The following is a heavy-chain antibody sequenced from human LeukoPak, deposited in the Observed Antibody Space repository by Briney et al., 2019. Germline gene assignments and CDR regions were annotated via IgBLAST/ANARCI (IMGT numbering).Heavy chain of an antibody. Sequence: SETLSLTCAVYGGSFSGYYWSWIRQPPGKGLEWIGEINHSGSTNYNPSLKSRVTISVDTSKNQFSLKLSSVTAADTAVYYCARGSPGDDFFDYWGQGTLVTVSS. CDR3: ARGSPGDDFFDY. V-gene: IGHV4-34*01. CDR2: INHSGST. CDR1: GGSFSGYY. D-gene: IGHD2-21*02. J-gene: IGHJ4*02.